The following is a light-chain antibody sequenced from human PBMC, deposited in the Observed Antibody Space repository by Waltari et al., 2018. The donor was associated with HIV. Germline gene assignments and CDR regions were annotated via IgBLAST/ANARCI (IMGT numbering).Light chain of an antibody. CDR1: QSISTY. CDR2: GAS. Sequence: EIVLTQSPATLSLSPGERATLSCRASQSISTYLAWYQQKPGQAPRLLIYGASSRATGIPARFRGSGSGTDFTLTISSLEPGDFGVFYCQQRSSWPITFGQGTRLEIK. V-gene: IGKV3-11*01. J-gene: IGKJ5*01. CDR3: QQRSSWPIT.